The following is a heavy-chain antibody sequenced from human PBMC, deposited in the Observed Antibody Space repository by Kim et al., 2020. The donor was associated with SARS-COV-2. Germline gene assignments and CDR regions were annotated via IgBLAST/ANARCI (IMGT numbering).Heavy chain of an antibody. CDR2: VSGSGGST. Sequence: GGSLRLSCAACGFTFSSYAMSWVRQAPGKGLEWVSAVSGSGGSTYYADSVKGRFTISRDNSKNTLSLQMNSLRAEDTAVYYCAQIQVPNYYGLGNYYYYGMDVGDVGTTVTVSS. D-gene: IGHD3-10*01. CDR1: GFTFSSYA. V-gene: IGHV3-23*01. J-gene: IGHJ6*04. CDR3: AQIQVPNYYGLGNYYYYGMDV.